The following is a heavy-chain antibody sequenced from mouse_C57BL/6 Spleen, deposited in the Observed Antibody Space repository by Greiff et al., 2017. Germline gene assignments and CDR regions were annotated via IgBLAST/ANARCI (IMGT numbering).Heavy chain of an antibody. CDR2: ISSGSSTI. J-gene: IGHJ2*01. CDR3: AYDYDGGVDY. D-gene: IGHD2-4*01. Sequence: EVQRVESGGGLVKPGGSLKLSCAASGFTFSDYGMHWVRQAPEKGLEWVAYISSGSSTIYYADTVKGRFTISRDNAKNTLFLQMTSLRSEDTAMYYCAYDYDGGVDYWGQGTTLTVSS. CDR1: GFTFSDYG. V-gene: IGHV5-17*01.